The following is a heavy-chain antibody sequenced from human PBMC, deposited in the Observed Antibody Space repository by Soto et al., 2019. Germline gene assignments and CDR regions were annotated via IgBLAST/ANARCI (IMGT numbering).Heavy chain of an antibody. D-gene: IGHD1-7*01. V-gene: IGHV1-18*04. J-gene: IGHJ5*02. CDR3: ARDFWNYLRWFDP. CDR2: ISAYNGNT. Sequence: GASVKVSCKASGYTFTGYYLRWVRHAPGQGLEWMGWISAYNGNTNYAQKLQGRVTMTTDTSTSTAYMEVRSLRSDDTAVYYCARDFWNYLRWFDPWGQGTLGTVSS. CDR1: GYTFTGYY.